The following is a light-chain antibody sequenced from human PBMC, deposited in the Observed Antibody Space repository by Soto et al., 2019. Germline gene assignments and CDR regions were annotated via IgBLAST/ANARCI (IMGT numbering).Light chain of an antibody. Sequence: QSALTQPASVSGSPGQSITISCTGTSSDVGGYNYVSWYQQHPGTAPKLMIYEVSNRPSGVSNRFSGSKSGNTASLTISGLQAEDAADYYCSSYTSSSTLVVFGGGTKLTVL. CDR2: EVS. V-gene: IGLV2-14*01. CDR3: SSYTSSSTLVV. CDR1: SSDVGGYNY. J-gene: IGLJ2*01.